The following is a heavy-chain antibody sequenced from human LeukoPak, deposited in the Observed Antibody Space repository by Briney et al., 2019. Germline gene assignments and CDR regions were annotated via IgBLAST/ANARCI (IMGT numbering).Heavy chain of an antibody. CDR3: ARDLYVYVWGSYRCMDV. D-gene: IGHD3-16*02. CDR1: GFTFSDYY. V-gene: IGHV3-11*04. CDR2: ISSSGSTI. J-gene: IGHJ6*04. Sequence: GGSLRLSCAASGFTFSDYYMSWIRQAPGKGLEWVSYISSSGSTIYYADSVKGRFTISRDNAKNSLYLQMNSLRAEDTAVYYCARDLYVYVWGSYRCMDVWGKGTTVTISS.